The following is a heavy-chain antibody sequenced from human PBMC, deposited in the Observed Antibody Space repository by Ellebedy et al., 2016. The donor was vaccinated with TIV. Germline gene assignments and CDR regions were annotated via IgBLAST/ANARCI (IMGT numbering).Heavy chain of an antibody. D-gene: IGHD6-13*01. V-gene: IGHV4-59*13. Sequence: SETLSLTXTVSGGSIGSYYWSWIRQPPGKGLEWIAYIHYSGSANYNPSLKSRGTISVDTSKNQLSLKLRSMTAADTAVYYCAMSMGYTRSWHLDSWGQGTLVTVSS. J-gene: IGHJ4*02. CDR1: GGSIGSYY. CDR2: IHYSGSA. CDR3: AMSMGYTRSWHLDS.